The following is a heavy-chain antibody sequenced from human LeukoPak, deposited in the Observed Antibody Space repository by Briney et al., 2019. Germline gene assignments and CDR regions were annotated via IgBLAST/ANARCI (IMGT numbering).Heavy chain of an antibody. CDR2: IYYRART. J-gene: IGHJ4*02. V-gene: IGHV4-31*01. D-gene: IGHD3-22*01. CDR1: GDYITSGGLY. CDR3: ARDSSGRYYFDH. Sequence: PSETLSLTCTVSGDYITSGGLYWSGIRQHPGRGPEWIGYIYYRARTYYNPSLKTPFIVSLYTSKNQFSLNLRSVTAADTAVYYCARDSSGRYYFDHWGRGILVTVSS.